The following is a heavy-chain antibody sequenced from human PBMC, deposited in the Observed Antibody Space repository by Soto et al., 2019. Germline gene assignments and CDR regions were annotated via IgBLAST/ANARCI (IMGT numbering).Heavy chain of an antibody. CDR2: INAGNGNT. CDR3: ASVVVAGATGADAYYGRAV. J-gene: IGHJ6*02. Sequence: QVQLVQSGAEVKKPGASVKVSCKASGYTFTSYAMHWVRQAPGQRLEWMGWINAGNGNTKYSQKXXGRLTTTRHTXXRXAXXETRRLRSEDSAEHYCASVVVAGATGADAYYGRAVWGQGTTVTVSS. CDR1: GYTFTSYA. V-gene: IGHV1-3*01. D-gene: IGHD2-21*01.